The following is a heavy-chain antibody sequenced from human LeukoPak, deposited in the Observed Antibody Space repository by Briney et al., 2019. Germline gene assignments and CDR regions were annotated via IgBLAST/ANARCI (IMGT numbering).Heavy chain of an antibody. J-gene: IGHJ6*03. Sequence: GGSLRLSCAASGFTFSTYGMHWVRQAPGKGLEWVAFVAYDGSSKYYRDSVEGRFIISRDYSRNTLYLQMNSLRGEDTAVYYCARDGVTRRYNMYYYMDVWGKGTTVTVSS. D-gene: IGHD1-1*01. CDR3: ARDGVTRRYNMYYYMDV. V-gene: IGHV3-30*02. CDR1: GFTFSTYG. CDR2: VAYDGSSK.